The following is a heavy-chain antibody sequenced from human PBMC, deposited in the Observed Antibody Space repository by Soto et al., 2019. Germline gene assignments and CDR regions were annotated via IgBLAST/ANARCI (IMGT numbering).Heavy chain of an antibody. CDR1: GFTFSGYA. V-gene: IGHV3-30*04. CDR3: ARDWYYYGSGSYAVGDV. Sequence: QAGGSLRLSCAASGFTFSGYAMHWVRHAPGKGLEWVAIISYEGSYKYYADSVKGRFTVSRDNSKNTVYLQMNSLRAEDTAVYYCARDWYYYGSGSYAVGDVWGLGTTVTVSS. J-gene: IGHJ6*02. CDR2: ISYEGSYK. D-gene: IGHD3-10*01.